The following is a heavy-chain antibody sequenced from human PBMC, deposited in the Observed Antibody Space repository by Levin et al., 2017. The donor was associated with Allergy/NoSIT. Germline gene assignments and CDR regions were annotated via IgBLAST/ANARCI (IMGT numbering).Heavy chain of an antibody. D-gene: IGHD6-19*01. CDR2: ISDDGTNK. J-gene: IGHJ5*02. Sequence: QTGGSLRLSCAASGFTFSSYGMHWVRQAPGKGLEWVAVISDDGTNKYYADSVKGRFTISRDNSKNSLYLQMNSLRAEDTAVYYCAKPMMAGTDWFDPSGQGTLVTVSS. CDR1: GFTFSSYG. CDR3: AKPMMAGTDWFDP. V-gene: IGHV3-30*18.